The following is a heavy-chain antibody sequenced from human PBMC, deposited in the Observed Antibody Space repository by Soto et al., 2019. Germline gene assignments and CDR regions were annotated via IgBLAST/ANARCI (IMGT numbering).Heavy chain of an antibody. CDR1: GFTFSSYG. Sequence: QVQLVESGGGVVQPGRSLRLSCAASGFTFSSYGMHWVRQAPGKGLEWVAVMSWDGSDEFYEETVKGRFTVSRDNSRNTLYLQMNSLRPKDTAVYYCAKEGCSGGICYGFDYWGQGTLVTVSS. J-gene: IGHJ4*02. V-gene: IGHV3-30*18. CDR2: MSWDGSDE. CDR3: AKEGCSGGICYGFDY. D-gene: IGHD2-15*01.